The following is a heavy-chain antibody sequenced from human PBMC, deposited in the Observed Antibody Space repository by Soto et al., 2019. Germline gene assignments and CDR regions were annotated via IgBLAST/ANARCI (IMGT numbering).Heavy chain of an antibody. J-gene: IGHJ3*02. CDR1: GGSISSSSYY. Sequence: QLQLQESGPGLVKPSETLSLTCTVSGGSISSSSYYWGWIRQPPGKGLEWIGSIYYSGSTYYNPSLKSRVPISVDTSKNQFSLKLSAVTAADTAVYYCARQTVVVVPAAMNWGDPDNAFDIWGQWTMVTVSS. D-gene: IGHD2-2*01. CDR2: IYYSGST. V-gene: IGHV4-39*01. CDR3: ARQTVVVVPAAMNWGDPDNAFDI.